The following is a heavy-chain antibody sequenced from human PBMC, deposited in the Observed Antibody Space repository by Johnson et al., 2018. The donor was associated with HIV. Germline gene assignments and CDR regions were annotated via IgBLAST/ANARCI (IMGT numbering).Heavy chain of an antibody. CDR2: IYSGGST. Sequence: VQLVESGGGLVQPGGSLRLSCVGSSNYMSWVRQAPGKGLEWVSIIYSGGSTYYADSVKGRFTFSRDNSKNTLYLQMNSLRAEDTAVYYCVGGSPDDAFDIWGQGTMVTVSS. V-gene: IGHV3-53*01. CDR1: SNY. J-gene: IGHJ3*02. D-gene: IGHD3-16*01. CDR3: VGGSPDDAFDI.